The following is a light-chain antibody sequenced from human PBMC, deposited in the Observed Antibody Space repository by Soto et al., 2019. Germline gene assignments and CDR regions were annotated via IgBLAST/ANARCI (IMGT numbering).Light chain of an antibody. CDR1: QDISNY. CDR3: QQYDSLPRT. CDR2: DAS. J-gene: IGKJ1*01. V-gene: IGKV1-33*01. Sequence: DIQMTQSPSSLSSSVGDRVTITCQASQDISNYLNWYQQKPGKAPKLLIYDASNLETGVPSRFSGSGSGTYFTFTISSRQPEDIATYYCQQYDSLPRTFGQGTKVEIK.